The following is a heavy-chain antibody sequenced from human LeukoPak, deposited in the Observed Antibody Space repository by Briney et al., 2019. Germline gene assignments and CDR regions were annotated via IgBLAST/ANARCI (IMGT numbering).Heavy chain of an antibody. V-gene: IGHV4-59*13. D-gene: IGHD3-10*01. Sequence: AEPLSLPCTVSSDLIRRYHWSWLPHSREKALEGFSYIHYSGAPIYNPPLNSRVSMSVDTSKNQYALSLTSETAADTAVYYCARLHASGAEEFDPWGQGTLVSVCS. CDR3: ARLHASGAEEFDP. CDR2: IHYSGAP. J-gene: IGHJ5*02. CDR1: SDLIRRYH.